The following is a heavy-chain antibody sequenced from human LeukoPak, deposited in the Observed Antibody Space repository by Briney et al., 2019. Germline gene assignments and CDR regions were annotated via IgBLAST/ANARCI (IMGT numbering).Heavy chain of an antibody. V-gene: IGHV1-2*06. CDR3: ASSLAGC. J-gene: IGHJ4*02. D-gene: IGHD6-19*01. CDR1: GGTFSSYA. CDR2: INPNSGGT. Sequence: GASVKVSCKASGGTFSSYAISWVRQAPGQGLEWMGRINPNSGGTNYAQKFQGRVTMTRDTSISTAYMELSRLRSDDTAVYYCASSLAGCWGQGTLVTVSS.